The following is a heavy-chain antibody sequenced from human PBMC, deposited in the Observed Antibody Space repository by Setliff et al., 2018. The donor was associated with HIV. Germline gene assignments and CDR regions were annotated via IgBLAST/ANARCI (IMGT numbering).Heavy chain of an antibody. J-gene: IGHJ4*02. CDR1: GFTFDDYT. V-gene: IGHV3-23*01. CDR3: VRGVFDY. Sequence: GGSLRLSCAASGFTFDDYTMHWVRQAPGKGLDYVSAISGSGTTTYYADSVRGRFTISRDNSTNTVYLQMHSLRAEDTAIYYCVRGVFDYWGQGVLVTVSS. CDR2: ISGSGTTT.